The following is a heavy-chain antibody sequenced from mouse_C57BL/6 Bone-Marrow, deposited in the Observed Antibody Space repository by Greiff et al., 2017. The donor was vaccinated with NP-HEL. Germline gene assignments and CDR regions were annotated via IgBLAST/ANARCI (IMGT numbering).Heavy chain of an antibody. CDR2: IFPGSGST. Sequence: VQLQQSGPELVRPGASVKISCKAPGYTFTSHWMQWVRQRPGQGLEWIGEIFPGSGSTYYTEKFKGKATLPVDKSSSTAYMQLSSLTSEDSAVYFCERGNDYDWFAYWGQGTLVTVSA. J-gene: IGHJ3*01. D-gene: IGHD2-4*01. CDR3: ERGNDYDWFAY. CDR1: GYTFTSHW. V-gene: IGHV1-56*01.